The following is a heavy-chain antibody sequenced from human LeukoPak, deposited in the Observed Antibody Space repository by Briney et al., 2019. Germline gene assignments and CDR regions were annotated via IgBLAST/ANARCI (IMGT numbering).Heavy chain of an antibody. CDR1: GDSVSTSH. CDR3: ARLGRPGAFDI. V-gene: IGHV4-59*08. Sequence: SETLSLTCSVSGDSVSTSHWSWIRQPPGKGLEWIGYLYYSGNTNYNPSLKSRVTISADTSKNQFSLKLTSVTAADTALYYCARLGRPGAFDIWGQGTMVTVSS. CDR2: LYYSGNT. D-gene: IGHD2-15*01. J-gene: IGHJ3*02.